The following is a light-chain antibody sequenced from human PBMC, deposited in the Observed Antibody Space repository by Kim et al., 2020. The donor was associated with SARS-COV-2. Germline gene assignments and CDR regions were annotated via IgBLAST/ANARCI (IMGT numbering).Light chain of an antibody. V-gene: IGLV3-19*01. Sequence: SSELTQDPAVSVALAHTVSITCPGDGLRTHYASWYQQKPGQAPRLVIYGENNRHSGIPDRFSASTSGNTGSLTIAGAQAEDEADYYSNSIDSSGNDMVFG. CDR3: NSIDSSGNDMV. J-gene: IGLJ2*01. CDR1: GLRTHY. CDR2: GEN.